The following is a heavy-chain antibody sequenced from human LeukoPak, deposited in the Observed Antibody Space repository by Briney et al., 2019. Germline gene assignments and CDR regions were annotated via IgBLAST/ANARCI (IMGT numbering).Heavy chain of an antibody. CDR1: GFTFSSYG. D-gene: IGHD6-13*01. CDR2: IWYDGSNK. V-gene: IGHV3-33*01. Sequence: GALRLSCVASGFTFSSYGMHWVRQAPGKGLEWVAVIWYDGSNKYYADSVKGRFTISRDNSKNTLYLQMNSLRAEDTAVYYCARKERAAGTLIWGQGTLVTVSS. CDR3: ARKERAAGTLI. J-gene: IGHJ4*02.